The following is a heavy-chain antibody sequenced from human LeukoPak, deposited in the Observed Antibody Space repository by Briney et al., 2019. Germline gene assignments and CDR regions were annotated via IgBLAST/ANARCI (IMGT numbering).Heavy chain of an antibody. CDR2: IYYSGRT. CDR1: GDSISSGSYY. CDR3: ARHSDFWRGYRDY. Sequence: SETLSLTCTVSGDSISSGSYYWGWIRQPPGKGLECIGTIYYSGRTYYNPSLKSRVTISLDTSKNQVSLKLTSVTAADTVVYYCARHSDFWRGYRDYWGRGALVTVSS. V-gene: IGHV4-39*07. D-gene: IGHD3-3*01. J-gene: IGHJ4*02.